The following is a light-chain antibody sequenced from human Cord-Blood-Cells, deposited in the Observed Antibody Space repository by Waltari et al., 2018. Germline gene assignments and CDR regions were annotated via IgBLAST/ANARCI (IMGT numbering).Light chain of an antibody. J-gene: IGKJ4*01. V-gene: IGKV3-15*01. CDR3: QQYNNSPPLT. Sequence: EIVMMQSPATLSGSPGERATLSCRASHSVSSNLAWYQQKPRQAPRLLIYGASTRATGIPARFSGIGSGTEFTHTISSLQSEDFAVYYCQQYNNSPPLTFGGGTKVEIK. CDR2: GAS. CDR1: HSVSSN.